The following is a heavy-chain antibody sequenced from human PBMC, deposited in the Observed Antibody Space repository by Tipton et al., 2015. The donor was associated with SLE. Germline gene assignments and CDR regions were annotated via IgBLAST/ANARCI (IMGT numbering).Heavy chain of an antibody. CDR3: ASLSSSWAFDI. J-gene: IGHJ3*02. CDR1: GGSITSHY. V-gene: IGHV4-59*11. CDR2: IYYSGTT. Sequence: TLSLTCTVSGGSITSHYWSWIRQPPGKGLEWIGGIYYSGTTNYNPSLKRRVTISVDTSKNQLSLKMTSVPAADTAVYYCASLSSSWAFDIWGQGTMVTVSS. D-gene: IGHD6-13*01.